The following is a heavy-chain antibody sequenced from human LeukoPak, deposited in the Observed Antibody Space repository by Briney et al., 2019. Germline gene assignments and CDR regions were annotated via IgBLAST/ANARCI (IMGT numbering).Heavy chain of an antibody. V-gene: IGHV3-23*01. CDR2: ISGSGDST. J-gene: IGHJ4*02. CDR1: GFTFSNYA. Sequence: GGSLRLSCAASGFTFSNYAMSWVRQAPVKGLEWVLAISGSGDSTYADSVKGRFTTSRDNSKITMCQQMNGLSAEDTAVYYCAKRADGSTGYYSPGDYWGQGTLVTVSS. CDR3: AKRADGSTGYYSPGDY. D-gene: IGHD3-22*01.